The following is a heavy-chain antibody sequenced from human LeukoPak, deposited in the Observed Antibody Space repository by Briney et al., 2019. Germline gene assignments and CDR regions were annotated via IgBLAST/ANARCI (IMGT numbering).Heavy chain of an antibody. V-gene: IGHV4-31*03. CDR2: IYYSGST. CDR3: ARGSRYSYGRFDY. D-gene: IGHD5-18*01. CDR1: GGSISSGGYY. J-gene: IGHJ4*02. Sequence: SETLSLTCTVSGGSISSGGYYWSWIRQHPGKGLEWIGYIYYSGSTYYNPPLKSRVTISVDTSKNQFSLKLSSVTAADTAVYYCARGSRYSYGRFDYWGQGTLVTVSS.